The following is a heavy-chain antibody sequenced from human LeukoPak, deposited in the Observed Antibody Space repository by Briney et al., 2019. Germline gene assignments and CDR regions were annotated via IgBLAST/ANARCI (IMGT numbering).Heavy chain of an antibody. D-gene: IGHD3-10*01. V-gene: IGHV3-30-3*01. Sequence: GRSLRLSCAASGFTFSSYAMHWVRQAPGKGLEWVAVISYDGSNKYYADSVKGRFTISRDNSKNTLYLQMNSLRAEDTAVYYCARDEIDSYYVYWGQGTLVTVSS. J-gene: IGHJ4*02. CDR3: ARDEIDSYYVY. CDR1: GFTFSSYA. CDR2: ISYDGSNK.